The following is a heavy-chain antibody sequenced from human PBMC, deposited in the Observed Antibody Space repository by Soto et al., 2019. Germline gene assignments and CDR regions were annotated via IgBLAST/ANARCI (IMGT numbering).Heavy chain of an antibody. V-gene: IGHV3-30*04. Sequence: GGSLRLSCAASGFTFSSYAMHWVRQAPGKGLEWVAVISYDGRNKYYADSVKGRFTISRDNSKNTLYLQMNSLRAEDTAVYYCASTAMARGAPDYWGQGTLVTVSS. D-gene: IGHD5-18*01. CDR3: ASTAMARGAPDY. J-gene: IGHJ4*02. CDR2: ISYDGRNK. CDR1: GFTFSSYA.